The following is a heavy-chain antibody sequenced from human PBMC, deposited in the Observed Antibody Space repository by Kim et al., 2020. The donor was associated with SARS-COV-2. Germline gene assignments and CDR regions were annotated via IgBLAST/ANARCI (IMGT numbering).Heavy chain of an antibody. J-gene: IGHJ4*02. CDR2: IYSGGSST. Sequence: GGSLRLSCAASGFTFSSYAMSWVRQAPGKGLEWVSVIYSGGSSTYYADSVKGRFTISRDNSKNTLYLQMNSLRAEDTAVYYCAKGKYYYDSSGYNYWGQGTLVTVSS. CDR1: GFTFSSYA. CDR3: AKGKYYYDSSGYNY. D-gene: IGHD3-22*01. V-gene: IGHV3-23*03.